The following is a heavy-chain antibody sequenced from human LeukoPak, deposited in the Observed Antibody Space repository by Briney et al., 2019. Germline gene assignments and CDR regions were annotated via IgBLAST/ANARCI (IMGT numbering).Heavy chain of an antibody. Sequence: PGGSLRLSCAASGFTFSSYSMNWVRQAPGKGLEWVAIISYDGGNKNYADSVKGRFTISRDNSKNTVYLQMNSLRAEDTAVYYCARDLGAQYYYYAMGVWGQGTTVTVSS. V-gene: IGHV3-30*03. CDR1: GFTFSSYS. J-gene: IGHJ6*02. CDR2: ISYDGGNK. CDR3: ARDLGAQYYYYAMGV.